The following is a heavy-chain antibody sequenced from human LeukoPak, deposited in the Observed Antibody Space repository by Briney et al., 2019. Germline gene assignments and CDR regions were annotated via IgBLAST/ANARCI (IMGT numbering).Heavy chain of an antibody. Sequence: SETLSLTCTVSGGSISSGSYYWSWIRQPAGKGLEWIGHIYTSGGTTYNPSLKSRVTISKDTSKNQFSLKLSSVTAADTAVYYCARPVEMASDDAFDIWGPGTMVTVSS. D-gene: IGHD5-24*01. CDR2: IYTSGGT. V-gene: IGHV4-61*09. CDR3: ARPVEMASDDAFDI. J-gene: IGHJ3*02. CDR1: GGSISSGSYY.